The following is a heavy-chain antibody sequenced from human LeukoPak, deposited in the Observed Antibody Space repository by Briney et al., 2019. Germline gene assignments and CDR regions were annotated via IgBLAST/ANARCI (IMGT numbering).Heavy chain of an antibody. V-gene: IGHV3-23*01. CDR3: AKSPYSGSYVPLLY. CDR1: GFTFSSYA. J-gene: IGHJ4*02. D-gene: IGHD1-26*01. Sequence: GGSLRLSCAASGFTFSSYAMSWVRQAPGKGLEWVSTISATGGSIYYADSVRGRLTISRDNSKNTVYLQMNSLRAEDTAVYYCAKSPYSGSYVPLLYWGQGTLVTVSS. CDR2: ISATGGSI.